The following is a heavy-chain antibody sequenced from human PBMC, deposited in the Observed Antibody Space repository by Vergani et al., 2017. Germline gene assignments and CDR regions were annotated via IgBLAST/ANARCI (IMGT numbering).Heavy chain of an antibody. J-gene: IGHJ4*02. D-gene: IGHD3-10*01. Sequence: QVQLVESGGGVVQPGRSLRLSCAASGFTFSSYGMHWVRQAPGKGLEWVAVISYDGSNKYYADSVKGRFTISRDNSKNTLYLQMNSLRAEDTAVYYCAKGGMTMVRGDYAGFFDYWGQGTLVTVSS. V-gene: IGHV3-30*18. CDR1: GFTFSSYG. CDR3: AKGGMTMVRGDYAGFFDY. CDR2: ISYDGSNK.